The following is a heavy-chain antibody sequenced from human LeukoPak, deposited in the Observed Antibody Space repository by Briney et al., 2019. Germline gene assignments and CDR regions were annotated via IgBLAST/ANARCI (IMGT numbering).Heavy chain of an antibody. D-gene: IGHD2-21*02. Sequence: VGSLRLSCAASGFTFSNYAMSWVRQAPGKGLEWVSGIRSSGHNTYYEDSVKGRFTISRDNSKNMLYLQMNSLRAEDTAVYYCAKYVCGGDCYDYFDCWGQGTLVTVSS. J-gene: IGHJ4*02. V-gene: IGHV3-23*01. CDR2: IRSSGHNT. CDR3: AKYVCGGDCYDYFDC. CDR1: GFTFSNYA.